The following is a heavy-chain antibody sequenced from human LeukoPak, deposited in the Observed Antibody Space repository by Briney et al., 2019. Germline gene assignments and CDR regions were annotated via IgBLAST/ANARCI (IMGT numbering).Heavy chain of an antibody. D-gene: IGHD1-26*01. CDR2: IIPIFGTA. CDR3: ARDSVSLVGATPPFDY. Sequence: SVKVSCKASGGTFSSYAISWVRQAPGQGLEWMGGIIPIFGTANYAQKFQGRVTITADESTSTAYMELSSLRSEDTAVYYCARDSVSLVGATPPFDYWGQGTLATVSS. J-gene: IGHJ4*02. CDR1: GGTFSSYA. V-gene: IGHV1-69*13.